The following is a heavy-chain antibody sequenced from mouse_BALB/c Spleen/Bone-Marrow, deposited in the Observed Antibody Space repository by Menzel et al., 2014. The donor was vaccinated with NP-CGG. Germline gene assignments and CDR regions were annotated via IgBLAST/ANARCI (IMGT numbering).Heavy chain of an antibody. CDR1: GFTFSNYA. V-gene: IGHV5-9-2*01. Sequence: EVHLVESGGGLVKPGGSLKLSCAASGFTFSNYAMSWVRQTPEKRLEWVATISDAGRYTYYPDSVKGRFTISRDNARNTLYLQMSSLRSEDTAFYYCLRSGGEYALDYWGQGTSVTVSS. J-gene: IGHJ4*01. CDR3: LRSGGEYALDY. CDR2: ISDAGRYT.